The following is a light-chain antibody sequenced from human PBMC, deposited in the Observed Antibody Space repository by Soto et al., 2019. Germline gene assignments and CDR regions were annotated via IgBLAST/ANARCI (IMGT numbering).Light chain of an antibody. J-gene: IGLJ2*01. Sequence: QSALTQPASVSGSPGQSITISCTGTSSDVGGYNYVSWYQQYPGKAPKLIIYDVSNRPSGVSNRFSGSKSGNTASLTISGLQAEDEADYYCSSYRRSSTLELVFGGGTKVTVL. V-gene: IGLV2-14*01. CDR3: SSYRRSSTLELV. CDR2: DVS. CDR1: SSDVGGYNY.